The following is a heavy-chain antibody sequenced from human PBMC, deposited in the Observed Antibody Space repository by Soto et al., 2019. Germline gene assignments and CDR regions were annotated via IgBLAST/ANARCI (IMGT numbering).Heavy chain of an antibody. CDR3: AKDLREMATIRPDY. CDR2: ISYDGIDK. J-gene: IGHJ4*02. CDR1: GFTFSSFG. Sequence: QVQLVESGGGVVXPGGSXRLSCAASGFTFSSFGIHWVRQAPGKGLEWVAVISYDGIDKNYGDSVKGRFTISRENSKNMVYLQMNSLRAEDTAVYYCAKDLREMATIRPDYWGQGILVTVSS. D-gene: IGHD5-12*01. V-gene: IGHV3-30*18.